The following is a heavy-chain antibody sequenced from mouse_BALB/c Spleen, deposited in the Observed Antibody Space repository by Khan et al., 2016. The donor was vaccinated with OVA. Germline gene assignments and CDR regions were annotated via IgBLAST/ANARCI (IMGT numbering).Heavy chain of an antibody. CDR3: ARDIIDY. Sequence: QVQLQQSGAELAKPGASVKMSCKASGYSFSTYWMHWVKQRHGTGLEWIGYINTSTGYTYYNQKFKDQATLSADQSSSKADMQLSSLTSEDSAFYDCARDIIDYWGQGTTLTVSA. V-gene: IGHV1-7*01. D-gene: IGHD1-3*01. CDR2: INTSTGYT. CDR1: GYSFSTYW. J-gene: IGHJ2*01.